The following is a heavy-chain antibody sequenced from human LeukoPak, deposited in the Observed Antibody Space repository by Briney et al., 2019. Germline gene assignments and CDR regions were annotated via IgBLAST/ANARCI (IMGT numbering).Heavy chain of an antibody. Sequence: ASVKVSCKASGYTFTSYAMHWVRQAPGQRLEWMGWINAGNGNTKYSQKFQGRVTITRDTSASTAYMELRSLRSDDTAVYYCAGGKGGRVYYDSSGYYGYWGQGTLVTVSS. V-gene: IGHV1-3*01. J-gene: IGHJ4*02. CDR1: GYTFTSYA. CDR3: AGGKGGRVYYDSSGYYGY. CDR2: INAGNGNT. D-gene: IGHD3-22*01.